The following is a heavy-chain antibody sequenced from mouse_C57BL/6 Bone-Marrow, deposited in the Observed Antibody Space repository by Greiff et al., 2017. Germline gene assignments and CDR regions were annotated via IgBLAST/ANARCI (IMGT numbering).Heavy chain of an antibody. CDR2: ISSGSSTI. D-gene: IGHD1-1*01. CDR3: ARPYYGSSHWYFDV. J-gene: IGHJ1*03. V-gene: IGHV5-17*01. Sequence: EVQLVESGGGLVKPGGSLKLSCAASGFTFSDYGMHWVRQAPEKGLEWVAYISSGSSTIYYADTVKGRFTISRDNAKNTLCLQMTSLRSEDTAMYYCARPYYGSSHWYFDVWGTGTTVTVSS. CDR1: GFTFSDYG.